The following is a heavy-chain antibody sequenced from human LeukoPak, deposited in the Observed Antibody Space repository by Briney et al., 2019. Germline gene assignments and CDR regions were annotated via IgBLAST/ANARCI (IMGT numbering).Heavy chain of an antibody. CDR1: GFTFSDYY. CDR2: ISSSGSTI. J-gene: IGHJ5*02. V-gene: IGHV3-11*01. CDR3: ARDPPDSSGYNWFDP. Sequence: GGSPRLSCAASGFTFSDYYMSWIRQAPGKGLEWVSYISSSGSTIYYADSVKGRFTISRDNAKNSLYLQMNSLRAEDTAVYYCARDPPDSSGYNWFDPWGQGTLVTVSS. D-gene: IGHD3-22*01.